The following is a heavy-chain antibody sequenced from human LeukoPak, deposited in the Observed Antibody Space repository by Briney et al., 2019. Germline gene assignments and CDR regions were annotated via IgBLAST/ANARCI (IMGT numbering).Heavy chain of an antibody. J-gene: IGHJ3*02. D-gene: IGHD5-18*01. CDR2: IIPILGIA. CDR3: ARGGHSYGYGDAFDI. Sequence: SVKVSCKASGGTFSSYAISWVRQAPGQGLERMGRIIPILGIANYAQKFQGRVTITADKSTSTAYMELSSLRSEDTAVYYCARGGHSYGYGDAFDIWGQGAMVTVSS. V-gene: IGHV1-69*04. CDR1: GGTFSSYA.